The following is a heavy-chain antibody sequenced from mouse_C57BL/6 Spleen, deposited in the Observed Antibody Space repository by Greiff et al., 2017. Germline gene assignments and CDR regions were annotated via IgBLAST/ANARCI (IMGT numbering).Heavy chain of an antibody. Sequence: VQLQQPGAELVRPGTSVKLSCKASGYTFTSYWMHWVKQRPGQGLEWIGVIDPSDSYTNYNQQFKGKATLTVDTSSSTAYMQLSSLTSEDSAVYYCARGARFYYGSSYDAMDYWGQGTSVTVSS. V-gene: IGHV1-59*01. D-gene: IGHD1-1*01. J-gene: IGHJ4*01. CDR3: ARGARFYYGSSYDAMDY. CDR2: IDPSDSYT. CDR1: GYTFTSYW.